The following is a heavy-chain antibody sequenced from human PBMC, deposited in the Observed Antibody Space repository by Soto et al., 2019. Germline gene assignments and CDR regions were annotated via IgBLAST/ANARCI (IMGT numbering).Heavy chain of an antibody. V-gene: IGHV4-34*01. J-gene: IGHJ4*02. Sequence: SETLSLTCAVYGGSFSGHYWSWIRQPPGKGLEWIGEINHSGSTNYNPSLKSRVTISVDTSKNQFSLKLSSVTAADTAVYYCAAGSYGDYTFDYWGQGTLVTVSS. CDR2: INHSGST. CDR1: GGSFSGHY. CDR3: AAGSYGDYTFDY. D-gene: IGHD4-17*01.